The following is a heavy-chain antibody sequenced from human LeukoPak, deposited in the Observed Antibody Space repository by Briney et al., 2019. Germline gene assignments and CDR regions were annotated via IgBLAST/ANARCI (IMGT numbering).Heavy chain of an antibody. CDR1: GYTFTGYY. Sequence: VKVSCKASGYTFTGYYMHWVRQAPGQGLEWMGWINPNSGGTNYAQKFQGRVTMTRDTSISTAYMELSRLRSDDTAVYYCARDPREVYYGMDVWGQGTTVTVSS. CDR2: INPNSGGT. J-gene: IGHJ6*02. V-gene: IGHV1-2*02. CDR3: ARDPREVYYGMDV.